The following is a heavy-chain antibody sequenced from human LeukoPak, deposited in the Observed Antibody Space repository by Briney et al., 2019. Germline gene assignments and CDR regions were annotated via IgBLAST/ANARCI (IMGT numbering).Heavy chain of an antibody. J-gene: IGHJ4*02. CDR1: GGTFSSYA. V-gene: IGHV1-69*05. CDR3: ARDQKGGIVAAGDFDY. CDR2: IIPIFGTA. D-gene: IGHD6-13*01. Sequence: SVKVSCKASGGTFSSYAISWVRQAPGQGLEWMGRIIPIFGTANYAQKFQGRVTITTDESTSTAYMELSSLRSEDTAVYYCARDQKGGIVAAGDFDYWGQGTLVTVSS.